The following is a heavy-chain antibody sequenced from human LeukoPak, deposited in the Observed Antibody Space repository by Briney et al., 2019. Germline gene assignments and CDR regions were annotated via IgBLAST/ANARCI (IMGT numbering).Heavy chain of an antibody. CDR2: ISWNSDTI. CDR1: GFTFDDYA. Sequence: AGVSLRLSCAASGFTFDDYAMHWVRQAPGKGLEWVSGISWNSDTIAYADSVKGRFTISRDNAKNSLYLQMNSLRPDDTAFYYCAKARGTTFIDYWGQGTLVTVSS. D-gene: IGHD1-7*01. J-gene: IGHJ4*02. V-gene: IGHV3-9*01. CDR3: AKARGTTFIDY.